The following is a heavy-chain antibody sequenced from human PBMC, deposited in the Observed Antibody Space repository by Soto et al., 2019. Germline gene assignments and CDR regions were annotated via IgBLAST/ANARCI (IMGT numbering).Heavy chain of an antibody. CDR1: GYTFTSYA. CDR3: ARAGVIGYCSGGSCSADY. J-gene: IGHJ4*02. CDR2: INAGNGNT. D-gene: IGHD2-15*01. V-gene: IGHV1-3*01. Sequence: GASVKVSCKASGYTFTSYAMYWVRQAPGQRLEWMGWINAGNGNTKYSQKFQGRVTITRDTSASTAYMELSSLRSEDTAVYYCARAGVIGYCSGGSCSADYWGQGTLVTVSS.